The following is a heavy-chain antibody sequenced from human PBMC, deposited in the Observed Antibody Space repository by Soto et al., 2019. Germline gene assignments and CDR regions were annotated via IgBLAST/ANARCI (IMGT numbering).Heavy chain of an antibody. D-gene: IGHD2-15*01. J-gene: IGHJ4*02. V-gene: IGHV4-59*08. CDR3: ARQERPRYCSGYRPG. Sequence: SETLSLTCSVSGGSISSYYWSWIRQPPGKGLEWIGYIYYSGSTNYNPSLKSRVTISVDTSKNQFSLKLSSVTAADTAVYYCARQERPRYCSGYRPGWGQGTLVTVSS. CDR2: IYYSGST. CDR1: GGSISSYY.